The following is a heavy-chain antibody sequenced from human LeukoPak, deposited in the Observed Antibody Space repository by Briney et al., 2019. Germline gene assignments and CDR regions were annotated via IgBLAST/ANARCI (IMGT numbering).Heavy chain of an antibody. CDR1: GFTSTNYA. CDR2: LIGSSGST. Sequence: GGSLRLSCAASGFTSTNYAMNWIRQAPGKGLEWVSVLIGSSGSTDYADSVKGRFTISRDTSKNTLFLQMNSLRAEDTAIYYCAKGAYDYIEIGYFDSWGQGTLVTVSS. J-gene: IGHJ4*02. D-gene: IGHD5-12*01. V-gene: IGHV3-23*01. CDR3: AKGAYDYIEIGYFDS.